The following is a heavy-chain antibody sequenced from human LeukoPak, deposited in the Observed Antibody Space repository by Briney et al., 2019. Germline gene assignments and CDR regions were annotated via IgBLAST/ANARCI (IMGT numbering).Heavy chain of an antibody. CDR2: IYQSGST. CDR3: ARDRVLRDYMDV. D-gene: IGHD3-10*01. Sequence: PSGTPSLTCTGSGKSHSSGYYWGWVRQPPGKGLGGIGSIYQSGSTYYNPSLKSRVTISVDTSKNQFSLKLSSVTAADTAVYFCARDRVLRDYMDVWGKGTTVTVSS. J-gene: IGHJ6*03. CDR1: GKSHSSGYY. V-gene: IGHV4-38-2*02.